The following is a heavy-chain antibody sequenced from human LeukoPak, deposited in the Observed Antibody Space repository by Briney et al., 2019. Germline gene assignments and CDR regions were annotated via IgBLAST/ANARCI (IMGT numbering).Heavy chain of an antibody. CDR3: VRDSSGYYGGGLFDY. CDR1: GFTFSSYS. CDR2: ISSSSYI. V-gene: IGHV3-21*01. Sequence: GGSLRLSCAASGFTFSSYSMNWVRQAPGKGLEWVSSISSSSYIYYADSVKGRFTISRDNAKNSLYLQMNSLRAEDTAVYYCVRDSSGYYGGGLFDYWSQGTLVTVSS. J-gene: IGHJ4*02. D-gene: IGHD3-22*01.